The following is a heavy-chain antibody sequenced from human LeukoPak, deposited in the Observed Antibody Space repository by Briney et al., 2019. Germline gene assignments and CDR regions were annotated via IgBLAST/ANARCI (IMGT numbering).Heavy chain of an antibody. D-gene: IGHD6-19*01. CDR3: ARESIAVAAPFDY. V-gene: IGHV4-61*01. CDR2: IYYSGST. Sequence: PSETLSLTCTVSGGSVSSGSYYWSWIRQPPGKGLEWIGYIYYSGSTNYIPSLKSRVTISVDTSKNQFSLKLSSVTAADTAVYYCARESIAVAAPFDYWGQGTLVTVSS. CDR1: GGSVSSGSYY. J-gene: IGHJ4*02.